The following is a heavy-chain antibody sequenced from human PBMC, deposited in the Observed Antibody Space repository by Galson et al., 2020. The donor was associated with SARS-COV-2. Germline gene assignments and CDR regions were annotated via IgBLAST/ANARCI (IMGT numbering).Heavy chain of an antibody. D-gene: IGHD2-2*01. CDR3: ARVTGSASALDIVVPAAYFDY. CDR2: IYYSGST. Sequence: SETLSLTCTVSGGSISSGGYYWSWIRQHPGKGLEWIGYIYYSGSTYYNPSLKSRVTISVDTSKNQFSLKLSPVTAADTAVYYCARVTGSASALDIVVPAAYFDYWGQGTLVTVSS. V-gene: IGHV4-31*03. CDR1: GGSISSGGYY. J-gene: IGHJ4*02.